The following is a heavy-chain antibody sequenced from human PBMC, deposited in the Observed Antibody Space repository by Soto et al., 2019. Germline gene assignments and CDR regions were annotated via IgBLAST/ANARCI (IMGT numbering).Heavy chain of an antibody. CDR3: AKDRAYCSGGSCYSNYYYMDV. CDR2: ISGSGGST. V-gene: IGHV3-23*01. J-gene: IGHJ6*03. CDR1: GFTFSSYA. Sequence: GGSLRLSCAASGFTFSSYAMSWVRQAPGKGLEWVSAISGSGGSTYYADSVKGRFTISRDNSKNTLYLQMNSLRAEDTAVYYCAKDRAYCSGGSCYSNYYYMDVWGKGTTVTVSS. D-gene: IGHD2-15*01.